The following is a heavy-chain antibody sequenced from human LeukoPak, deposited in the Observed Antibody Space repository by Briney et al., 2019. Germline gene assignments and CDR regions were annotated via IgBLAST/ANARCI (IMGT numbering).Heavy chain of an antibody. J-gene: IGHJ4*02. CDR2: ISGSGTTI. CDR1: GFTFSSHE. Sequence: GGSLRLSCAASGFTFSSHEMNWVRQAPGKGLEWVSYISGSGTTIYYADSVRGRFTISRDNAKNSLYLQMNSLRAEDAAVYYCARGGSFSLPTFDYWGQGTLVTVSS. V-gene: IGHV3-48*03. D-gene: IGHD3-16*01. CDR3: ARGGSFSLPTFDY.